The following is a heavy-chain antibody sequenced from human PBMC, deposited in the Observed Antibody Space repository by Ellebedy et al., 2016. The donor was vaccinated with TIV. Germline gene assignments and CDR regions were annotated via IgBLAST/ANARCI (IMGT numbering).Heavy chain of an antibody. CDR2: ISSSGTYI. D-gene: IGHD6-13*01. CDR3: ARPPASYSSSWYDFDC. Sequence: GESLKISCAASGFTFSTYTMNWVRQAPGKGLEWVASISSSGTYIHNADSAKGRFTISSDKAKSSLYLQMKSLRVEDTAVYYCARPPASYSSSWYDFDCWGQGTLVTVSS. J-gene: IGHJ4*02. CDR1: GFTFSTYT. V-gene: IGHV3-21*01.